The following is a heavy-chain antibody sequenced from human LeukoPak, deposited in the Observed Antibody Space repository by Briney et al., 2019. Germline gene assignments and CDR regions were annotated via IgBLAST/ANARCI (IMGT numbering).Heavy chain of an antibody. J-gene: IGHJ6*03. D-gene: IGHD3-22*01. CDR2: INHSGST. CDR1: GGSFSGYY. Sequence: PSETLSLTCAVYGGSFSGYYWSWIRQPPGKGLEWIGEINHSGSTNYNPSLKSRVTISVDTSKNQFSLKLRSVTAADTAVYYCARGGYYSAAYYMDVWGKGTTVTVSS. CDR3: ARGGYYSAAYYMDV. V-gene: IGHV4-34*01.